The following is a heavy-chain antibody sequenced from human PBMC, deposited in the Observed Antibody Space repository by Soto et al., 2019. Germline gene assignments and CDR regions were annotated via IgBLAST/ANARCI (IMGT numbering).Heavy chain of an antibody. CDR3: AREDYDFWSGYYAWFDP. CDR2: INHSGST. D-gene: IGHD3-3*01. J-gene: IGHJ5*02. CDR1: GGSFSGYY. Sequence: PSETLSLTCAVYGGSFSGYYWSWIRQPPGKGLEWIGEINHSGSTNYNPSLKSRVTISVDTSKNQFSLKLSSVTAADTAVYYCAREDYDFWSGYYAWFDPWGQGTLVTVSS. V-gene: IGHV4-34*01.